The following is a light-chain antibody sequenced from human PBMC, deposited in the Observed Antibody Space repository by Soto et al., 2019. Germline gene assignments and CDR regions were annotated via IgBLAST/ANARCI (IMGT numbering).Light chain of an antibody. CDR2: GAS. CDR3: QQYGTSLSIT. J-gene: IGKJ5*01. Sequence: EIVLTQSPGTLSLSPGERATLSCRASQSITSNFLAWYQKKPGQSPRLVIYGASRRAKGIPDRFSGSGSGTNFSLTISRLEPEDFAVYYCQQYGTSLSITFGQGTRLDIK. CDR1: QSITSNF. V-gene: IGKV3-20*01.